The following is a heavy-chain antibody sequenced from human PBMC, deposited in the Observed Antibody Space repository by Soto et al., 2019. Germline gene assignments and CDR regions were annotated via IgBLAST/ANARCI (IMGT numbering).Heavy chain of an antibody. D-gene: IGHD7-27*01. CDR2: TYYRSKWSS. CDR1: GDSVSSKSAA. J-gene: IGHJ4*02. CDR3: ERTGDYLVDY. Sequence: TLSLTCAISGDSVSSKSAAWHWIRQSPSRGLEWLGRTYYRSKWSSNYAASVKSRITISPDTSKNQFSLQLRSVTPDDAAMYYCERTGDYLVDYWGQGTLVTVSS. V-gene: IGHV6-1*01.